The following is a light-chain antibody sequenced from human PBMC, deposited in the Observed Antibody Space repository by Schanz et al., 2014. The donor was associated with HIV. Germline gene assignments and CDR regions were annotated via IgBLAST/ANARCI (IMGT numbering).Light chain of an antibody. V-gene: IGLV2-14*03. Sequence: QSALTQPASVSGSPGQSISISCTGTSGDVGSYNYVSWYQQHPGKAPKLMIYDVSNRPSGVSSRFSGSKSGNTASLTISGLQDDDEAEYFCSSYSSTSTLGVFGGGTKLTVL. CDR1: SGDVGSYNY. CDR3: SSYSSTSTLGV. J-gene: IGLJ2*01. CDR2: DVS.